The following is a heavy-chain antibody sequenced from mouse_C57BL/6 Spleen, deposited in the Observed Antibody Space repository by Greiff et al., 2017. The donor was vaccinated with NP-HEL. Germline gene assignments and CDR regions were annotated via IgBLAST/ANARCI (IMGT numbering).Heavy chain of an antibody. D-gene: IGHD1-1*01. CDR1: GYTFTSYW. J-gene: IGHJ1*03. Sequence: QVQLQQPGAELVKPGASVKLSCKASGYTFTSYWMQWVQQRPGQGLEWIGEIDPSDSYTNYNHKFKGKVTLTVDTSSSTAYMQLSSLTSEDSAVYYCARRLYYGSSYGYFDVWGTGTTVTVSS. CDR2: IDPSDSYT. CDR3: ARRLYYGSSYGYFDV. V-gene: IGHV1-50*01.